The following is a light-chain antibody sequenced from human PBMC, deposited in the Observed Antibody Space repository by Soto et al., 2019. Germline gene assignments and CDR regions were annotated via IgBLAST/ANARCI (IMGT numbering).Light chain of an antibody. CDR2: AAS. J-gene: IGKJ1*01. CDR3: QQGYSTRWT. CDR1: QSISTY. V-gene: IGKV1-39*01. Sequence: DIQMTQSPSSLSASVGDRVTITCRASQSISTYLHWYQQKVGKAPKLLISAASKLQSGVPSRFSASGSGTEFTLTLNSLQPEDYATYYCQQGYSTRWTFGQGTKVEI.